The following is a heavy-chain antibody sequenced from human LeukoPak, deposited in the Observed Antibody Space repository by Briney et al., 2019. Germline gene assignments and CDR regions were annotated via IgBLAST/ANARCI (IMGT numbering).Heavy chain of an antibody. V-gene: IGHV3-7*01. D-gene: IGHD3-10*01. CDR3: ARGSILWFGTVFYMDV. J-gene: IGHJ6*03. Sequence: PGGSLRLSCAASGFTFSSYSMNWVRQAPGKGLEWVANIKQDGSEKYYVDSVKGRFTISRDNAKNSLYLQMNSLRAEDTAVYYCARGSILWFGTVFYMDVWGKGTTVTVSS. CDR1: GFTFSSYS. CDR2: IKQDGSEK.